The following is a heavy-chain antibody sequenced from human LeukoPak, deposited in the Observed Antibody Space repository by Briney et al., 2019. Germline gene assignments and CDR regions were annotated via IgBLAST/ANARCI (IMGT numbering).Heavy chain of an antibody. Sequence: GASVKVSCKASGYTFTVYYMHWVRQAPGQGLEWMGWINPNSGGTNFAQNFQGRVTMTRDTSISTAYMELTRLTFDDTAVYYCARDMGVPYYFDYWGQGTLVTVSS. J-gene: IGHJ4*02. CDR2: INPNSGGT. CDR3: ARDMGVPYYFDY. V-gene: IGHV1-2*02. D-gene: IGHD2-8*01. CDR1: GYTFTVYY.